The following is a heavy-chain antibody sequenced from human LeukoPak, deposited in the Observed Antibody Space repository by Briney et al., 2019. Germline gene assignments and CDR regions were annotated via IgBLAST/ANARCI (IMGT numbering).Heavy chain of an antibody. Sequence: GGSLRLSCAASGFTFSSYSIIWVRQAPGKGLEWVSSISSSSSYRYYADSVKGRFTISRDNAKNSLYLQMNSLRAEDTAVYYCAGDDCSGGSCYHFDYWGQGTLVTVSS. D-gene: IGHD2-15*01. J-gene: IGHJ4*02. CDR2: ISSSSSYR. V-gene: IGHV3-21*01. CDR1: GFTFSSYS. CDR3: AGDDCSGGSCYHFDY.